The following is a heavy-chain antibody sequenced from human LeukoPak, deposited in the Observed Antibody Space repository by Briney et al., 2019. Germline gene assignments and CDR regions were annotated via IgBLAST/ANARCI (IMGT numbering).Heavy chain of an antibody. Sequence: GESLKISCKGSGYSFTSYWIGWVRQMPGKGLEWMGTVYSGASDTKYSPSFQGQVTISDDKSISTAYLQWSSLKASDTAMYYCASLSYYDSSGAFDYWGQGTLVTVSS. V-gene: IGHV5-51*01. CDR3: ASLSYYDSSGAFDY. CDR2: VYSGASDT. D-gene: IGHD3-22*01. J-gene: IGHJ4*02. CDR1: GYSFTSYW.